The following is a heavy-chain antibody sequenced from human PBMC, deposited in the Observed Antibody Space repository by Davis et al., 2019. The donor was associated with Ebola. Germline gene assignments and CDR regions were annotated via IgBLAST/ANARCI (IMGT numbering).Heavy chain of an antibody. CDR1: GFTFSSYG. CDR2: IRSKAYGGTT. CDR3: TRVGIVAN. J-gene: IGHJ4*02. V-gene: IGHV3-49*04. Sequence: GGSLRLSCAASGFTFSSYGMHWVRQAPGKGLEWVGFIRSKAYGGTTEYAASVKGRFTISRDDSKSIAYLQMNSLKTEDTAVYYCTRVGIVANWGQGTLVTVSS. D-gene: IGHD1-26*01.